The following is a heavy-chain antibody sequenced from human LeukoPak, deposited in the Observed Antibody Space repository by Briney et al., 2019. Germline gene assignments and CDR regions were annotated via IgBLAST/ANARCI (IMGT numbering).Heavy chain of an antibody. CDR1: GFTFSSSR. CDR3: ANFEPGYTSSWYAEF. J-gene: IGHJ4*02. Sequence: GESLRPSCEVSGFTFSSSRMNWVRQAPGKGLEWVSYISSRGTTKHYADSVKGRFTISRDNAKNALYLQMNSLRVEDTAVYYCANFEPGYTSSWYAEFWGQGTLVTVSS. D-gene: IGHD6-13*01. CDR2: ISSRGTTK. V-gene: IGHV3-48*01.